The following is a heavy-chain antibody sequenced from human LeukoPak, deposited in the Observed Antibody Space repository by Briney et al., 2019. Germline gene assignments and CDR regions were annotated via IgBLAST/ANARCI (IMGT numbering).Heavy chain of an antibody. V-gene: IGHV4-61*08. CDR3: ARTPCSSTSCPFFDY. CDR2: IYTSGST. J-gene: IGHJ4*02. D-gene: IGHD2-2*01. Sequence: SETLPLTCTVSGGSISSGGYYWSWIRQHPGKGLEWIGYIYTSGSTNYNPSLKSRVTISVDTSKNQFSLKLSSVTAADTAVYYCARTPCSSTSCPFFDYWGQGTLVTVSS. CDR1: GGSISSGGYY.